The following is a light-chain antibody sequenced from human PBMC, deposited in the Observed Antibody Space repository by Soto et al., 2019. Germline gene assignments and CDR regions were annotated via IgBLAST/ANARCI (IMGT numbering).Light chain of an antibody. J-gene: IGKJ3*01. CDR2: AAS. CDR3: QQDIHFPFT. V-gene: IGKV1-12*01. CDR1: QGISSW. Sequence: DIQMTQSPSSVSSSVGDRVTITCRASQGISSWLAWYQQKPGQAPTLLIYAASSLQSGVPSRFSGSGSGTDFTLTISSLKPEDFAADYCQQDIHFPFTFGPGTKVAVK.